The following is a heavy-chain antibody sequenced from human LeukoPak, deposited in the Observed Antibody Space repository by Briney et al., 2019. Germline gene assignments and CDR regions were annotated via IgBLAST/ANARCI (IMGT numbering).Heavy chain of an antibody. D-gene: IGHD2-21*01. CDR3: ARRCGGDCYSKWGFDY. J-gene: IGHJ4*02. CDR1: GYTFTSYY. CDR2: INPSGGST. Sequence: GASVKVSCKASGYTFTSYYMHWVRQAPGQGLEWMGIINPSGGSTSYAQKFQGRVTMTRDTSTSTVYMELSSLRSEDTAVYYCARRCGGDCYSKWGFDYWGQGTLVTVSS. V-gene: IGHV1-46*01.